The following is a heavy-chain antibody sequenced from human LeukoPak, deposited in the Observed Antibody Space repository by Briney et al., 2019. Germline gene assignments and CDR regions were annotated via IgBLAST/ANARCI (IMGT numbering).Heavy chain of an antibody. CDR3: ARGVAAAGIYYFDY. CDR2: IYSGGST. Sequence: PGGSLRLSCAASGFTVSSNYMSWVRQAPGKGLEWVSVIYSGGSTYYADSVKGRFTISRDNSKNTLYLQMNSLRAEDTAVYYCARGVAAAGIYYFDYWGQGTLVTVSS. V-gene: IGHV3-66*01. J-gene: IGHJ4*02. D-gene: IGHD6-13*01. CDR1: GFTVSSNY.